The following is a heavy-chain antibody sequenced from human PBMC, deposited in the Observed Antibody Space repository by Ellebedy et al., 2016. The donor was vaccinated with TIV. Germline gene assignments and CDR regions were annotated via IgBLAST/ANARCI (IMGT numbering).Heavy chain of an antibody. Sequence: PGGSLRPSCAASGFPFSCCATSWVRQAPGKGLEWGSVISNSGDTTYADSVKGRFTISRDNAKNTLYLQMNSLRADDTAIYYCAKLDGVLSWYADYWGLGTLVTVSS. J-gene: IGHJ4*02. CDR3: AKLDGVLSWYADY. CDR1: GFPFSCCA. D-gene: IGHD6-13*01. V-gene: IGHV3-23*01. CDR2: ISNSGDTT.